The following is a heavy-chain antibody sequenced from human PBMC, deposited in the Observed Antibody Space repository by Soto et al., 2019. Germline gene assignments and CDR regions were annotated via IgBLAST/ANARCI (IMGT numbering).Heavy chain of an antibody. Sequence: QVQLVQSGAEVKKPGSSVKVSCKASGGTFSSYAISWVRQAPGQGLEWMGGIIPILGTANYAQKFQGRVTITADESTSTAYMELSSLRSEDTAVYYCARDRRWELQLYDAFDIWGQGTMVTVSS. D-gene: IGHD2-15*01. CDR1: GGTFSSYA. CDR2: IIPILGTA. V-gene: IGHV1-69*11. J-gene: IGHJ3*02. CDR3: ARDRRWELQLYDAFDI.